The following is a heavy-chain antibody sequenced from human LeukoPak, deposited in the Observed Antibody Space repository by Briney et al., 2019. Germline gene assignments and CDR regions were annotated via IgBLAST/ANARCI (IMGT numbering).Heavy chain of an antibody. CDR2: TYYRSKWYN. J-gene: IGHJ6*02. Sequence: SQTLSLTFAISGDSVSSNSAAWNWIRQSPSRGLEWLGRTYYRSKWYNDYAVSVKSGITINPDTSKNQFSLQLNSVTPEDTAVYYCARARFRIAAAGDYYYYGMDVWGQGTTVTVSS. CDR1: GDSVSSNSAA. D-gene: IGHD6-13*01. CDR3: ARARFRIAAAGDYYYYGMDV. V-gene: IGHV6-1*01.